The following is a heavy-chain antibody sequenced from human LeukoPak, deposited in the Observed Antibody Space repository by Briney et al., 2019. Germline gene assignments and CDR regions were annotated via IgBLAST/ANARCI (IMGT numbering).Heavy chain of an antibody. Sequence: SETLSLTCTVSGGSNSGYYWSWIRQPPGKGLEWIGYIYHSGSTNYNPSLKSRVTISGDPSKKQFSLKLTSVTAADTAVYYCAKDLSSGWYYFDYWGQGTLVTVSS. CDR3: AKDLSSGWYYFDY. CDR1: GGSNSGYY. V-gene: IGHV4-59*12. CDR2: IYHSGST. D-gene: IGHD6-19*01. J-gene: IGHJ4*02.